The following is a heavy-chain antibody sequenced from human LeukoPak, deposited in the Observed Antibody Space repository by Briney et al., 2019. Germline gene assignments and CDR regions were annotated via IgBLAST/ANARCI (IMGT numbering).Heavy chain of an antibody. Sequence: SETLSLTCTVSGGSISSGDYYWSWIRQPPGKGLEWIGYTYYSGSTYYNPSLKNRVSISVDTSKNQFSLNLSSVTAADTTVYYCARPYYYDSRIDPWGQGTLVTVSS. CDR2: TYYSGST. J-gene: IGHJ5*02. CDR3: ARPYYYDSRIDP. CDR1: GGSISSGDYY. V-gene: IGHV4-30-4*01. D-gene: IGHD3-22*01.